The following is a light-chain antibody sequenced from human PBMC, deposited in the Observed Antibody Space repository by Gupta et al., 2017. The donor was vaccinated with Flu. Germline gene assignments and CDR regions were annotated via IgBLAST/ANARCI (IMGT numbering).Light chain of an antibody. CDR2: EVS. CDR1: SSDVGGYNY. V-gene: IGLV2-14*01. J-gene: IGLJ2*01. CDR3: SSYTSSSTVV. Sequence: QSALTPPASVSGSPGQSITISCTGTSSDVGGYNYVSWYQQHPGKAPNLMIYEVSNRPSGVSNRFSGFKSGNTASLTISGLQEEDEADYYCSSYTSSSTVVFGGGTKLTVL.